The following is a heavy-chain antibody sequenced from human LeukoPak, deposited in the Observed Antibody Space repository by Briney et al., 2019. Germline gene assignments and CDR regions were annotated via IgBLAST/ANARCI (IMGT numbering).Heavy chain of an antibody. J-gene: IGHJ3*02. CDR3: AKSVGWGGYDAVDI. D-gene: IGHD3-16*01. CDR1: GFTFSSHA. CDR2: ISGSGGST. V-gene: IGHV3-23*01. Sequence: PGGSLRLSCAASGFTFSSHAMSWVRQAPGKGLEWVSAISGSGGSTYYADSVKGRFTISRDNSKNTQYLQMNSLRAEDTAVYYCAKSVGWGGYDAVDIWGQGTMVTVSS.